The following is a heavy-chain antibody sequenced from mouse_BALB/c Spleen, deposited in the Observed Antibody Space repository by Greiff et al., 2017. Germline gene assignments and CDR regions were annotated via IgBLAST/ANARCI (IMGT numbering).Heavy chain of an antibody. Sequence: EVKLEESGPGLVKPSQSLSLTCSVTGYSITSGYYWNWIRQFPGNKLEWMGYISYDGSNNYNPSLKNRISITRDTSKNQFFLKLNSVTTEDTATYYCARNRNDGYYSWFAYWGQGTLVTVSA. CDR1: GYSITSGYY. V-gene: IGHV3-6*02. D-gene: IGHD2-3*01. CDR3: ARNRNDGYYSWFAY. J-gene: IGHJ3*01. CDR2: ISYDGSN.